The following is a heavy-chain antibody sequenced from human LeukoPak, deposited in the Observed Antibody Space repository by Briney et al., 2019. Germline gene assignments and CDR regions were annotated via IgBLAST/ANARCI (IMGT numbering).Heavy chain of an antibody. Sequence: GGSLRLSCAASGFTFANAWMNWVRQAPGKGLEWVGRIKSKADGGTITYAASAKDRFVISRDDLKSTLYLQMNGLNTDDTAIYYSTVYSLSDAFDMWGQGTMVTVSS. CDR3: TVYSLSDAFDM. CDR2: IKSKADGGTI. D-gene: IGHD4-11*01. CDR1: GFTFANAW. V-gene: IGHV3-15*01. J-gene: IGHJ3*02.